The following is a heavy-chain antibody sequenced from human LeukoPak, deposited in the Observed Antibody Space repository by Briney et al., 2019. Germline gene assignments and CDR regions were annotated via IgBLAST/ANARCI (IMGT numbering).Heavy chain of an antibody. CDR2: ISYDGGNK. CDR3: ARDDRPTTREYYFDY. Sequence: GRSLRLSCAASGFTFSSYAMHWVRQAPGKGLEWVSVISYDGGNKYYADSVKGRFTISRDNSKNTLYLQMNSLRAEDTAVYYCARDDRPTTREYYFDYWGQGTLVTVSS. CDR1: GFTFSSYA. D-gene: IGHD1-1*01. J-gene: IGHJ4*02. V-gene: IGHV3-30-3*01.